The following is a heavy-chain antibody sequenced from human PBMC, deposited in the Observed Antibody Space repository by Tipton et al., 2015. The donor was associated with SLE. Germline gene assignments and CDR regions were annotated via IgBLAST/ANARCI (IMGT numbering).Heavy chain of an antibody. D-gene: IGHD6-19*01. CDR1: GFTFTTHW. CDR3: ARGAGWLIDY. J-gene: IGHJ4*02. CDR2: IKQDGSDI. Sequence: SLRLSCASSGFTFTTHWVNWVRQSPGKGLEWLAIIKQDGSDIHYVDSVKGRFTISRDSTKDSVCLQMNSLRAEDTGLYFCARGAGWLIDYWGQGTLVTVSS. V-gene: IGHV3-7*01.